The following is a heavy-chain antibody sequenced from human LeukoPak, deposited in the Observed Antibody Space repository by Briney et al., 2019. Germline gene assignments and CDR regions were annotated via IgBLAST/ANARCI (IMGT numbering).Heavy chain of an antibody. CDR2: IIPILGIA. CDR3: ARDLPSPVVMDY. V-gene: IGHV1-69*04. J-gene: IGHJ4*02. CDR1: GGTFSSYA. Sequence: SVKVSCKASGGTFSSYAISWVRQAPGQGLEWMGRIIPILGIANYAQKFQGRVTITADKSTSTAYMELSSLRSEDTAVYYCARDLPSPVVMDYWGQGTLVTVSS. D-gene: IGHD4-23*01.